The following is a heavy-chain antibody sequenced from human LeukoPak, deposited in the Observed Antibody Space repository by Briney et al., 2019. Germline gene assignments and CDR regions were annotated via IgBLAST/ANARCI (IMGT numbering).Heavy chain of an antibody. Sequence: SVKVSCKASGGTFSSYAISWVRQAPGQGLEWMGGIIPIFGTANYAQKFQGRVTITADESTSTAYMELSSLRSEDTAVYYCARDPSSLLWFGELLPPNWFDPWGQGTLVTVSS. CDR3: ARDPSSLLWFGELLPPNWFDP. J-gene: IGHJ5*02. CDR2: IIPIFGTA. V-gene: IGHV1-69*13. D-gene: IGHD3-10*01. CDR1: GGTFSSYA.